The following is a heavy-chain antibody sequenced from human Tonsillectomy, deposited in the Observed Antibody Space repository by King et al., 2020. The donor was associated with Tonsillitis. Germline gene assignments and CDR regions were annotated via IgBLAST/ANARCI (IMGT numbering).Heavy chain of an antibody. CDR1: GFTFSDCA. D-gene: IGHD7-27*01. J-gene: IGHJ3*01. V-gene: IGHV3-30-3*01. CDR3: AREGTGAGWDAFHV. CDR2: ISYDGDKT. Sequence: QLVQSGGGVVQPGRSLRLSCAASGFTFSDCAMHWVRQGPGKGLEWLALISYDGDKTFYADSVKGRFTISRDNSKNTLYLHLNSLRPDDTAVYYCAREGTGAGWDAFHVGGQGTMVTVSS.